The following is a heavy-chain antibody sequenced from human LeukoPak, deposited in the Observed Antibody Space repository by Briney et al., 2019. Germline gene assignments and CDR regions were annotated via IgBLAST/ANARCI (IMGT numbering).Heavy chain of an antibody. Sequence: GRSLRLSCSVSGFTFSSYTMHWVRQAPGKGLEYVSSININGGRTYYADSVKGRFTIPRDNSKNTLYLQMSSLRPEDTAVYYCVKDKWIDHWGQGTLVTVSS. CDR3: VKDKWIDH. V-gene: IGHV3-64D*09. J-gene: IGHJ4*02. CDR2: ININGGRT. D-gene: IGHD2-8*01. CDR1: GFTFSSYT.